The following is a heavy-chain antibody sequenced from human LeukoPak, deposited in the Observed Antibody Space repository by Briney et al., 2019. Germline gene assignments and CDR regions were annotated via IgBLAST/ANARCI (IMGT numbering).Heavy chain of an antibody. V-gene: IGHV4-38-2*01. CDR1: GYSISSGYY. D-gene: IGHD2-8*01. Sequence: SETLSLTCAVSGYSISSGYYWGWSRQPPGKGLEWIGGIYHSGSTYYNPSLKRRVTISVDTSKNQFSLKLTSLTAADTAVSYCARHHVWASVCFDPWGQGTLVTVSS. J-gene: IGHJ5*02. CDR3: ARHHVWASVCFDP. CDR2: IYHSGST.